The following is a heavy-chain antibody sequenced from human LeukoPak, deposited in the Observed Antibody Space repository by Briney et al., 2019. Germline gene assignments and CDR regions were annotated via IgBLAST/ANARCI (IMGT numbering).Heavy chain of an antibody. D-gene: IGHD6-13*01. CDR3: ARDNHRSSWSWFDP. CDR1: GYTFTSYY. Sequence: ASVKVSCKASGYTFTSYYMHWVRQAPGQGLEWMGWISAYNGNTKYAQEFQGRVTMTTDTSTSTAYMELRSLSSDDTAVYHCARDNHRSSWSWFDPWGQGTLVTVSS. J-gene: IGHJ5*02. V-gene: IGHV1-18*04. CDR2: ISAYNGNT.